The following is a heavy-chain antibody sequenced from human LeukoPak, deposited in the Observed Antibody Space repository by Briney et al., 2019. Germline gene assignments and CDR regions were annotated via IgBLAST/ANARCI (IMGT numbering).Heavy chain of an antibody. D-gene: IGHD3-3*01. CDR1: GFTFSDYY. CDR3: AKDPVYGSGQSHPSDY. V-gene: IGHV3-30*18. CDR2: ISYDGSNK. J-gene: IGHJ4*02. Sequence: GGSLRLSCAASGFTFSDYYMSWIRQAPGKGLEWVAVISYDGSNKYYADSVKGRFTISRDNSKNTLFLQMNSLRGEDTAVYYCAKDPVYGSGQSHPSDYWGQGTLVTVSS.